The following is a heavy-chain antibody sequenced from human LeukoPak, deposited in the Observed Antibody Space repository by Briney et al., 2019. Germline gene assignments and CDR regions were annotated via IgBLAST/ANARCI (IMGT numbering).Heavy chain of an antibody. D-gene: IGHD3-10*01. Sequence: ASVKVSCKASGYTFTRYYMHWVRQAPGQGLEWMGIINPSGGSTSYAQKFQGRVTMTRDTSTSTVYMELSSLRSEDTAVYYCARVNSYYYGSGSYFQTPDAFDIWGQGTLVTVSS. J-gene: IGHJ3*02. V-gene: IGHV1-46*01. CDR2: INPSGGST. CDR1: GYTFTRYY. CDR3: ARVNSYYYGSGSYFQTPDAFDI.